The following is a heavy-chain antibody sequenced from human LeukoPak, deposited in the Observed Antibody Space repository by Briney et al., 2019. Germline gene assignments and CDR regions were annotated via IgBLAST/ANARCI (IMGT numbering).Heavy chain of an antibody. J-gene: IGHJ4*02. CDR1: GYTFTGYY. Sequence: ASVKVSCKASGYTFTGYYMHWVRQAPGQGLEWMGRINPNSGGTNYAQKFQGRVTMTRDTSTNTVYMELSSLRSDDTAVYYCARHPSPQLHHFDYWGQGTLVTVSS. CDR2: INPNSGGT. D-gene: IGHD2-2*01. CDR3: ARHPSPQLHHFDY. V-gene: IGHV1-2*06.